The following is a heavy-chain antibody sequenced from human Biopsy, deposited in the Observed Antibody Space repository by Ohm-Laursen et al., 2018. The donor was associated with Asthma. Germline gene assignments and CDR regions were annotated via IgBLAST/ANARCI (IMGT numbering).Heavy chain of an antibody. Sequence: SDTLSLTCTVSGDSISSYYWSWIRQPPGKGLEWIGYIYYSGSTYYNPSLKSRVTISVDTSKNQFSLKLSSVTAADTAVFYCARPSLNDSLDPWGRGTLVTVSS. CDR1: GDSISSYY. J-gene: IGHJ5*02. CDR2: IYYSGST. V-gene: IGHV4-59*08. CDR3: ARPSLNDSLDP. D-gene: IGHD1-1*01.